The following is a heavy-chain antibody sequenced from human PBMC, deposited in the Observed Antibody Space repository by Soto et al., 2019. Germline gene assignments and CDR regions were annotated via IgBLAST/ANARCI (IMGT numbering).Heavy chain of an antibody. CDR2: ISSSLGHT. CDR3: AASWNFGSNF. J-gene: IGHJ4*02. V-gene: IGHV3-11*03. D-gene: IGHD1-7*01. CDR1: GFDFSDFH. Sequence: PGGALRLSCAGPGFDFSDFHISWVRQAPGMGLEWISYISSSLGHTDYAESVKGRFTISRDNAKSSVFLEMSDLGSDDTAGYYCAASWNFGSNFWGEGTLVTVAS.